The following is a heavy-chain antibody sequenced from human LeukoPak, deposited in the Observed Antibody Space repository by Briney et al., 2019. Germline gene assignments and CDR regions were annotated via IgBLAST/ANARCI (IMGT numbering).Heavy chain of an antibody. V-gene: IGHV4-39*07. Sequence: PSEALSLTCTVSGGSITSSKYYWGWIRQPPGKGLEWIGNIYYGGSTYYNPSLKSRVTISVDTSKNQFSLKLSSVTAADTAVYYCARGVGAFDYWGQGTLVTVSS. CDR1: GGSITSSKYY. D-gene: IGHD1-26*01. CDR2: IYYGGST. J-gene: IGHJ4*02. CDR3: ARGVGAFDY.